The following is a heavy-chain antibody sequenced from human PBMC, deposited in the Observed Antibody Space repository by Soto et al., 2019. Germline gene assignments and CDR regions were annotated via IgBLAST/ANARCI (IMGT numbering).Heavy chain of an antibody. D-gene: IGHD3-22*01. J-gene: IGHJ4*02. V-gene: IGHV1-18*01. Sequence: QVRLEQSGPEVKKTGASVKVSCKASGYTFTSYGISWVQQAPGQGLEWMGWINIYSGDANYAQSFQDRVTMTRDTSTNTVYMEMRTLRSDDTAVYYCARALYYYDNSGLAYWGQGTLVTVSS. CDR1: GYTFTSYG. CDR3: ARALYYYDNSGLAY. CDR2: INIYSGDA.